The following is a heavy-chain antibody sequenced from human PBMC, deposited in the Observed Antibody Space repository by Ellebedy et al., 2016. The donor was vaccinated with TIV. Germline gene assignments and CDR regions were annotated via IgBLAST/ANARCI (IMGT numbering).Heavy chain of an antibody. V-gene: IGHV3-7*01. J-gene: IGHJ6*02. CDR3: AKVYESSGTGPYYNYYYGLDV. Sequence: GESLKISCLASGFTFSDFWIHWVRQPPGKRPEWVANIKQRGVEMNSLDSVKDRFTISRDDSKNSAYLQMNSLRVGDPAVYYCAKVYESSGTGPYYNYYYGLDVWGLGTTVTVSS. CDR2: IKQRGVEM. D-gene: IGHD6-13*01. CDR1: GFTFSDFW.